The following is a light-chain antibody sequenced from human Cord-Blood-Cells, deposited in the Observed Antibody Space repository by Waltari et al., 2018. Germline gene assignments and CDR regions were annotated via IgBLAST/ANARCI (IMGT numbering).Light chain of an antibody. Sequence: QSALTQPASVSGSPGQSITISCTGTSSDVGGYNYVSWYQQHPGKAPKLMIYDVSNRPSGVSNRFSGSKSGNTASLTISGLQAEDEADYSCSSYTSSSRFGGGTKLTVL. V-gene: IGLV2-14*01. J-gene: IGLJ2*01. CDR1: SSDVGGYNY. CDR2: DVS. CDR3: SSYTSSSR.